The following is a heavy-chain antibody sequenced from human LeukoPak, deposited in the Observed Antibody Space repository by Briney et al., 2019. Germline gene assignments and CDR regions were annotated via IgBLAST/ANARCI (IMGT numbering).Heavy chain of an antibody. J-gene: IGHJ4*02. D-gene: IGHD3-22*01. CDR3: ARTAEASSGYSY. CDR1: GYTFTSYW. Sequence: GESLKISCKGSGYTFTSYWIAWVRQMPGKGLEWMGIVYPGDSDTRYSPSSQGQVTISADKSINTAYLQWSSLKASDTAMYYCARTAEASSGYSYWGQGTLVTVSS. V-gene: IGHV5-51*01. CDR2: VYPGDSDT.